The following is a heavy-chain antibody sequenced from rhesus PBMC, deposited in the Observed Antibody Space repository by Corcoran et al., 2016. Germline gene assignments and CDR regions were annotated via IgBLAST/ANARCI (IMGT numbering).Heavy chain of an antibody. Sequence: QVQLQVSGPGLVKPSETLSLTCAVSDVSITTGYYFWNWVRQAPGKGLDWIGFISYSGRSSYNPSLKRRVTMSRDTSKNHFSLRLTSVTAADTAEYYCARYYDSAYDAFDLWGQGFRVTVSS. J-gene: IGHJ3*01. CDR1: DVSITTGYYF. V-gene: IGHV4-122*02. CDR3: ARYYDSAYDAFDL. D-gene: IGHD3-28*01. CDR2: ISYSGRS.